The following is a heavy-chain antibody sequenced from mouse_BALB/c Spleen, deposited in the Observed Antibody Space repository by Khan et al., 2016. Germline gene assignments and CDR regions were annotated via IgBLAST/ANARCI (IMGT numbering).Heavy chain of an antibody. Sequence: QVQLQQSGAELVRPGSSVKISCKASGFAFSSYWMNWVKQRPGQGLEWIGTIYPGDGDTNYNGKFKGKATMTADKSSSTAYMQLSSLTSEDSAVYFCARGTPFANWGQGTLVTVSA. J-gene: IGHJ3*01. V-gene: IGHV1-80*01. CDR2: IYPGDGDT. CDR3: ARGTPFAN. D-gene: IGHD2-14*01. CDR1: GFAFSSYW.